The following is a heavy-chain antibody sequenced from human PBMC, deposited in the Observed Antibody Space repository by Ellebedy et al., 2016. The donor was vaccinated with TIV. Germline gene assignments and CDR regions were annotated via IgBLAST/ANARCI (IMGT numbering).Heavy chain of an antibody. Sequence: GESLKISCPASGFTFNIFAMHWVRLTPDKGLEWLGVIMYDGTNRWYVDSLEGRFTISRDNAKNSLYLQMNSLRAEDTAVYYCERDPMIWIFDYWGQGTLVTVSS. CDR1: GFTFNIFA. J-gene: IGHJ4*02. V-gene: IGHV3-33*08. D-gene: IGHD3-22*01. CDR3: ERDPMIWIFDY. CDR2: IMYDGTNR.